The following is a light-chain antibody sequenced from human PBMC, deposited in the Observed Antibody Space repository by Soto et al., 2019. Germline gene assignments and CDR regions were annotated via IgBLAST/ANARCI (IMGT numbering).Light chain of an antibody. CDR1: QSISSY. V-gene: IGKV1-39*01. J-gene: IGKJ2*01. CDR3: QQTSAFPRT. CDR2: VAS. Sequence: DIQMTQSPSSLSASVGDRVTITCRASQSISSYVNWYQQKPGNAPKLLIYVASTLQSGVPSRFSGSGSGTDFTLTISSLQPEDFATYYCQQTSAFPRTFGQGTKVDIK.